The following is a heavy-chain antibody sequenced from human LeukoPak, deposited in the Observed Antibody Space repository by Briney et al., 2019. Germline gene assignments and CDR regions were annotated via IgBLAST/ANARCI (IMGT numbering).Heavy chain of an antibody. CDR2: ISYDGSNK. Sequence: GGSLRLSCATSGFTFSSYAMHWVRQAPGKGLEWVAVISYDGSNKYYADSVKGRFTISRDNSKNTLYLQMNSLRAEDTAVYYCARVGQQHNWFDHWGQGTLVTVSS. D-gene: IGHD6-13*01. V-gene: IGHV3-30*01. CDR1: GFTFSSYA. CDR3: ARVGQQHNWFDH. J-gene: IGHJ5*02.